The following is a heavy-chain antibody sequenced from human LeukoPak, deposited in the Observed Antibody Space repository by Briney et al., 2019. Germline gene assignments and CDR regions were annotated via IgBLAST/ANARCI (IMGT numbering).Heavy chain of an antibody. CDR3: ARDNTPPGDYYFDY. CDR1: GFTFSSYA. Sequence: PGGSLRLSCAASGFTFSSYAMHWVRQAPGKGLEWVAVISYGGSNKYYADSVKGRFTISRDNSKNTLYLQMNSLRAEDTAVYYCARDNTPPGDYYFDYWGQGTLVTVSS. CDR2: ISYGGSNK. V-gene: IGHV3-30*04. J-gene: IGHJ4*02. D-gene: IGHD2-21*02.